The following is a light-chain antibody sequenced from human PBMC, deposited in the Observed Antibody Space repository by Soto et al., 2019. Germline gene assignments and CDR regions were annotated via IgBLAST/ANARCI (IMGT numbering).Light chain of an antibody. CDR2: EVN. J-gene: IGLJ2*01. CDR1: SSDVGTYNR. V-gene: IGLV2-18*01. CDR3: SLYTTSSSRVV. Sequence: QSALTQPPSVSGSPGQSVTITCTGTSSDVGTYNRVSWYQQPPGTAPKLIIYEVNNRPSGVPDRFSGSKSGNTASLTISGLQVEDEADYHCSLYTTSSSRVVFGGGTKLTVL.